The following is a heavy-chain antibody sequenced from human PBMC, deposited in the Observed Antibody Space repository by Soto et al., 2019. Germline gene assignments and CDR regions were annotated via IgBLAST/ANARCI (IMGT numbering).Heavy chain of an antibody. D-gene: IGHD2-2*01. V-gene: IGHV4-39*01. CDR3: AKRRVVPTARYYYYGLDV. CDR1: GGSISSVGYY. CDR2: IYYSGTT. Sequence: QVRLQESGPGLVKPSETLSLTCTVSGGSISSVGYYWVWIRQPPGTGLEWIGSIYYSGTTDYNPSLTSRVTISADTSQNRFSLNLSSVTAADTAVYYCAKRRVVPTARYYYYGLDVWGQGTTVTVS. J-gene: IGHJ6*02.